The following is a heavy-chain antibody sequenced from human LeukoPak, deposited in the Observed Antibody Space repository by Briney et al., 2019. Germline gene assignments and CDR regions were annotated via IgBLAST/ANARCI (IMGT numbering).Heavy chain of an antibody. CDR1: GYSISGGYY. D-gene: IGHD3-3*01. V-gene: IGHV4-38-2*02. CDR3: ARDGVGYDFWSGYYTGVDY. Sequence: PSETLSLTCTVSGYSISGGYYWGWIGQPPGKGLEWIGGIYHSGSTYYNPSIKSRVTISVDTSKNQFSLKLSSVTAADTAVYYCARDGVGYDFWSGYYTGVDYWGQGTLVTVSS. CDR2: IYHSGST. J-gene: IGHJ4*02.